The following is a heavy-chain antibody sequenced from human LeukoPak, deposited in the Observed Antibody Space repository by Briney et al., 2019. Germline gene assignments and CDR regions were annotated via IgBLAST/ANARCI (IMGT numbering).Heavy chain of an antibody. CDR2: IYYSGST. CDR3: AREGAEEDPLDY. Sequence: KPSETLSLTCTVSGGSISSSSYYWGWIRQPPGKGLEWIGSIYYSGSTYYNPSLKSRVTISVDTSKNQFSLKLSSVTAANTAVYYCAREGAEEDPLDYRGQGTLVTVSS. D-gene: IGHD2-15*01. J-gene: IGHJ4*02. V-gene: IGHV4-39*07. CDR1: GGSISSSSYY.